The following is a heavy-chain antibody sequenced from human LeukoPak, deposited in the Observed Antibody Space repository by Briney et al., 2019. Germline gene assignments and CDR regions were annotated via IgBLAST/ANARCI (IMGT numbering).Heavy chain of an antibody. Sequence: GGSLRLSCAASGFTFSSYWMSWVRQAPGKGLEWVANIKQDGSEKYYVDSVKGRFTISRDNAKNSLYLQMNSLRAEDTAVYYCARHHTVTTWSAYYYYYYMDVWGKGTTVTISS. J-gene: IGHJ6*03. CDR1: GFTFSSYW. D-gene: IGHD4-17*01. V-gene: IGHV3-7*01. CDR2: IKQDGSEK. CDR3: ARHHTVTTWSAYYYYYYMDV.